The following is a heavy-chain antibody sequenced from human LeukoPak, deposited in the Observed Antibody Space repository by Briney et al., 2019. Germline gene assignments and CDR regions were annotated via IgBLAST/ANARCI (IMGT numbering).Heavy chain of an antibody. J-gene: IGHJ6*03. Sequence: GGSLRLSCAASGFTFSSYAMSWVRQAPGKGLEWVSAISGSGGSTYYADSVKGRFTISRDNSTNTLYLQMNSLRAEVTAVYYCAKDRAARTHYYYYMDVWGKGTTVTVSS. D-gene: IGHD6-6*01. CDR3: AKDRAARTHYYYYMDV. CDR1: GFTFSSYA. V-gene: IGHV3-23*01. CDR2: ISGSGGST.